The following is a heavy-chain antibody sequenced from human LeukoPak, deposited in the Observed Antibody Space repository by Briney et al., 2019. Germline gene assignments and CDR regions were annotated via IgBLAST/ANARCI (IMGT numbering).Heavy chain of an antibody. Sequence: GGSLRLSCAASGFTFSSYAMSWVRQAPGKGLEWFSGISDSDDRTYHADSVKGRFTISRDTSINTLSLQMNSLRAEDTAVYYCAKSGTYYSSDFWGQGTLVTVSS. CDR2: ISDSDDRT. D-gene: IGHD1-26*01. CDR1: GFTFSSYA. V-gene: IGHV3-23*01. CDR3: AKSGTYYSSDF. J-gene: IGHJ4*02.